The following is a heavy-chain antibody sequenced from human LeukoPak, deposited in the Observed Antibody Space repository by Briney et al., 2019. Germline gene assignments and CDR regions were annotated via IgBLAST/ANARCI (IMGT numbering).Heavy chain of an antibody. J-gene: IGHJ4*02. CDR1: DGSISSSSYY. CDR3: ARDTGLAGGSYYY. D-gene: IGHD1-26*01. Sequence: SETLSLTCTVSDGSISSSSYYWGWIRQPPGKGLEWIGSIYYSGSTYYNPSLKSRVTISVDKSKNQFSLKLSSVTAADTAVYYCARDTGLAGGSYYYWGQGTLVTVSS. CDR2: IYYSGST. V-gene: IGHV4-39*07.